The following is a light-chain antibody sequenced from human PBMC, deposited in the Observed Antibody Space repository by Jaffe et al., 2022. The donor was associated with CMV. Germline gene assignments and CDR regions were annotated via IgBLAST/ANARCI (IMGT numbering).Light chain of an antibody. Sequence: QSVLTQPPSASGTPGQRVTISCSGSSSNIGRNTVNWYQQFPGTAPKLLIYSNNQRPSGVPDRFSASKSGTSASLAISGLQSGDEADYYCEAWDDSLSGPAFGGGTKLTVL. CDR1: SSNIGRNT. J-gene: IGLJ2*01. CDR2: SNN. CDR3: EAWDDSLSGPA. V-gene: IGLV1-44*01.